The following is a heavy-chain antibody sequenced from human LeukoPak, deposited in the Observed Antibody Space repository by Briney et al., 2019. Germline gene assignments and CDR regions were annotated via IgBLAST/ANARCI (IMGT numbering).Heavy chain of an antibody. Sequence: SETLSLTCTVSGGSISSSSYYWGWIRQPPGKGLEWIGSIYYSGSTYYNPSLKSRVTISVDTSKNQFSLKLSSVTAADTAVYYCARLVRATGAFDIWGQGTMVTVSS. CDR2: IYYSGST. CDR3: ARLVRATGAFDI. V-gene: IGHV4-39*07. D-gene: IGHD3-16*02. J-gene: IGHJ3*02. CDR1: GGSISSSSYY.